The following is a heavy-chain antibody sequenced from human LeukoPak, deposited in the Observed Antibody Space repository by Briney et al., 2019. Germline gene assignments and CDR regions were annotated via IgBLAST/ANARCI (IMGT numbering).Heavy chain of an antibody. CDR3: ARARITGTTGFDP. Sequence: ASVKVSCKASGYTFTGYYIHWVRQAPGQGLEWMGWINPNSGGTNYAQKFQGRVTMTRDTSISTAYMELSRLRSDDTAVYYCARARITGTTGFDPWGQGTLVTVSS. D-gene: IGHD1-7*01. V-gene: IGHV1-2*02. J-gene: IGHJ5*02. CDR2: INPNSGGT. CDR1: GYTFTGYY.